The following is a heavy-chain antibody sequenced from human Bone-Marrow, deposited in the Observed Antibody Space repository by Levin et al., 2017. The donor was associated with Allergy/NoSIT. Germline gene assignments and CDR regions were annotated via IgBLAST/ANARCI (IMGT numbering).Heavy chain of an antibody. D-gene: IGHD6-13*01. CDR1: GFVFTRHT. V-gene: IGHV3-21*01. Sequence: LGESLKISCTASGFVFTRHTMHWVRQAPGKGLEWVASISSSGNYIMYADSLKGRFTISRDNAKNSLYLQMHSLRGDETAVYYCARDSLGYSSSWYFFDLWGQGTLVTVSS. J-gene: IGHJ4*02. CDR3: ARDSLGYSSSWYFFDL. CDR2: ISSSGNYI.